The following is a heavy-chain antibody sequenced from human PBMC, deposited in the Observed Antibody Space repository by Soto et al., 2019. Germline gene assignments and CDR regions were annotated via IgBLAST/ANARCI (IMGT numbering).Heavy chain of an antibody. D-gene: IGHD6-13*01. CDR1: GGTFSSYA. CDR3: ARAPRGRPAACRVGYYGMYV. CDR2: IIPIFGTA. J-gene: IGHJ6*02. V-gene: IGHV1-69*01. Sequence: QVQLVQAGAEVKKPGSSVKVSCKASGGTFSSYAISWVRQAPGQGLEWMGGIIPIFGTANYAQKFQGRVTITADESTSTAYMELSSLRSEDTAVYYCARAPRGRPAACRVGYYGMYVWGQGTTVSVSS.